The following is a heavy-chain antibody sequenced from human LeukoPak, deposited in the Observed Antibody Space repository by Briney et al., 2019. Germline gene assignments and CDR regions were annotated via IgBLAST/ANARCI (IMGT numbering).Heavy chain of an antibody. CDR3: AKDINYDSSGYYSD. CDR2: ISWNSGSI. CDR1: GFTFDDYA. D-gene: IGHD3-22*01. Sequence: GGSLRLSCAASGFTFDDYAMHWVRQAPGKGLEWVSGISWNSGSIGYADSVKGRFTISRDNAKNSLYLQMNSLRAEDMALYYCAKDINYDSSGYYSDWSQGTLVTVSS. V-gene: IGHV3-9*03. J-gene: IGHJ4*02.